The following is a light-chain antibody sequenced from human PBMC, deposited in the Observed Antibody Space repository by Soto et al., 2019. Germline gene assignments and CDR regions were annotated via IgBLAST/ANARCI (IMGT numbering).Light chain of an antibody. CDR2: GAS. CDR3: QQYGSSQYT. CDR1: QSVSSSY. J-gene: IGKJ2*01. Sequence: EIVLTQSPGTLSLSPGERATLSCRASQSVSSSYLAWYQQKPGQAPRLLIYGASSRATGIPDRFSGSGSGTEFTLTISRLEPEDFAVYYCQQYGSSQYTFGLRTKLEIK. V-gene: IGKV3-20*01.